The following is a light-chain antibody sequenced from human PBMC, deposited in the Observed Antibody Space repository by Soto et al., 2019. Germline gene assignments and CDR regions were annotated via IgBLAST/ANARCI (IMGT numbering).Light chain of an antibody. CDR2: KAS. J-gene: IGKJ2*01. CDR1: QSISTW. V-gene: IGKV1-5*03. CDR3: QQYDSYWVT. Sequence: DIQMTQSPSTLSASVGDRVTISCRASQSISTWLAWYQQKPGKAPKLQIYKASSLESGVPSRFSGSGSGTEFTLTISSLQPDDFATYYCQQYDSYWVTFGQGTKLEI.